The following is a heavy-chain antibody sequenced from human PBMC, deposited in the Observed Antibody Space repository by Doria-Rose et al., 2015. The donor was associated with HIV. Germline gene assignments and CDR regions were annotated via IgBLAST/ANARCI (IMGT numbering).Heavy chain of an antibody. CDR1: EVSLSSPGMG. D-gene: IGHD6-13*01. CDR2: ILSDDER. Sequence: ESGPVLVKPTETLTLTCTVSEVSLSSPGMGVSWIRQPSGKALEWLALILSDDERSYITSLKSRLTISRGTSKSQVVLTMTDMDPVDTATYYCARIKSSRWYHKYYFDFWGQGTLVIVSA. J-gene: IGHJ4*02. V-gene: IGHV2-26*01. CDR3: ARIKSSRWYHKYYFDF.